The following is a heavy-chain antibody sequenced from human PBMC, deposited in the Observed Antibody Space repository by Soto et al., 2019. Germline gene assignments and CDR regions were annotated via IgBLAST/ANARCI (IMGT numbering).Heavy chain of an antibody. J-gene: IGHJ5*02. V-gene: IGHV4-30-2*01. CDR1: GGSITSGSYS. D-gene: IGHD2-15*01. Sequence: TLSLTCAVSGGSITSGSYSWGWIRQPPGKGLEWIGYFYHSGSTFYNPSLKSRVTISVDRSKNQFSLKLTSVSAADTAVYYCARGYCSGDGCYPGWFDPWGQGTLVTVSS. CDR2: FYHSGST. CDR3: ARGYCSGDGCYPGWFDP.